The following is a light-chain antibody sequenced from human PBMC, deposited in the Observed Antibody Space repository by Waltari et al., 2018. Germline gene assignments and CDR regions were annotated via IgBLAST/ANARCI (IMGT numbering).Light chain of an antibody. CDR3: QQYNNWPLT. J-gene: IGKJ1*01. CDR2: GAS. V-gene: IGKV3-15*01. CDR1: QTVSSS. Sequence: EIVMTQSPATLSLSPGERAALSCRASQTVSSSLAWYQQKPGQAPRLLIYGASTRATGIPARFSGSGSGTEFTLTISSLQSEDFAVYYCQQYNNWPLTFGQGTKVEIK.